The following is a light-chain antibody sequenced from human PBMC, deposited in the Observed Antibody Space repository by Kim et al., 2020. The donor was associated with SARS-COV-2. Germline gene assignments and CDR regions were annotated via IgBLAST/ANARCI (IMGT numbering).Light chain of an antibody. CDR1: SSNIGDNP. Sequence: QSVLTQPPSASGTPGQRVTIYCSGSSSNIGDNPVNWFQQLPGTAPKLLIYTNNQRPSGVPDRFSGSKSGTSASLAISGVQSEDEADYFCAAWDVSLNGLVFGTGTKVTVL. J-gene: IGLJ1*01. V-gene: IGLV1-44*01. CDR3: AAWDVSLNGLV. CDR2: TNN.